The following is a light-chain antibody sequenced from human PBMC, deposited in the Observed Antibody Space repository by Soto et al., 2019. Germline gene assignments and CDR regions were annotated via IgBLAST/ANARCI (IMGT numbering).Light chain of an antibody. CDR1: QNINIW. CDR3: QPYNGVPKWT. J-gene: IGKJ1*01. V-gene: IGKV1-5*03. CDR2: KES. Sequence: DLQMTQSPSTLSASVGDRVTITCRASQNINIWLDWYQQKPGPAPKLLIYKESTLESGIPSRFSGNGSGTEFTLTIRSVQPDDSASSYCQPYNGVPKWTFGQGTKVEMK.